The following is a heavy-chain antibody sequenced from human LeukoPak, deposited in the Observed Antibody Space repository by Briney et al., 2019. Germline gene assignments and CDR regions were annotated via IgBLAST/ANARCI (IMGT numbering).Heavy chain of an antibody. D-gene: IGHD3-22*01. Sequence: ASVKVSCKASGYTFTSYDINWVRQATGQGLEWMGWMNPNSGNTGHAQKFQGRVTMTRNTSISTAYMELSSLRSEDTAVYYCARGRRSMIAKRGSYYYYYYYMDVWGKGTTVTVSS. J-gene: IGHJ6*03. CDR1: GYTFTSYD. CDR3: ARGRRSMIAKRGSYYYYYYYMDV. CDR2: MNPNSGNT. V-gene: IGHV1-8*01.